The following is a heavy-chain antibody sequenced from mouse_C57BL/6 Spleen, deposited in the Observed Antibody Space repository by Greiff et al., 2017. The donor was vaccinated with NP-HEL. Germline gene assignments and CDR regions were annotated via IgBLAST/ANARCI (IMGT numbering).Heavy chain of an antibody. J-gene: IGHJ1*03. Sequence: VQLQESGAELARPGASVKLSCKASGYTFTSYGISWVKQRTGQGLEWIGEIYPRSGNTYYNEKFKGKATLTADKSSSTAYMELRSLTSEDSAVYFCARSGPGYYGSSYGYFDVWGTGTTVTVSS. CDR1: GYTFTSYG. CDR3: ARSGPGYYGSSYGYFDV. V-gene: IGHV1-81*01. CDR2: IYPRSGNT. D-gene: IGHD1-1*01.